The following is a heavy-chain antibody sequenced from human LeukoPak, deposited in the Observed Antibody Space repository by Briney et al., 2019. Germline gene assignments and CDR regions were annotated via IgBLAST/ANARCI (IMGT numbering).Heavy chain of an antibody. D-gene: IGHD2-2*01. V-gene: IGHV4-4*07. CDR1: GGSISSYY. Sequence: SETLSLTCTVSGGSISSYYWSWIRQPAGKGLEWIGRIYTSGSTNYNPSLKSRVTMSVDTSKNQFSLKLSSVTAADTAVYYCARDRGLAVPAALDYWGQGTLVTVSS. CDR2: IYTSGST. J-gene: IGHJ4*02. CDR3: ARDRGLAVPAALDY.